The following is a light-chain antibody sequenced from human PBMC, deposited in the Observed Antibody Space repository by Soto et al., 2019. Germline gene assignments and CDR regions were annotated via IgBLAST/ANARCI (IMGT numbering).Light chain of an antibody. CDR1: QSVNSFY. V-gene: IGKV3-20*01. CDR2: DTS. CDR3: HHYGSSRT. J-gene: IGKJ1*01. Sequence: EIVLTQSPGTLSLSPGERATLSCRASQSVNSFYLAWYQQKPGQAPRLLIYDTSTRATGIPDRFSGSVSGTDFTLTISRLEPEDFAVYYCHHYGSSRTFGQGTMVEIK.